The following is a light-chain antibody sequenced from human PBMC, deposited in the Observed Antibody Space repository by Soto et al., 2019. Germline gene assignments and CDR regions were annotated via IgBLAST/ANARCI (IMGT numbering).Light chain of an antibody. J-gene: IGKJ4*01. CDR3: QQGSDWPST. CDR1: QSVSRN. CDR2: DAS. V-gene: IGKV3-11*01. Sequence: EIVLTQSPATLSLSPGERATLSCRASQSVSRNLAWCQQKPGQAPRLLIYDASTRATGIPARFSGSGSGTDFTLTISSLEPEDFAVYYCQQGSDWPSTFGGGTKVQIK.